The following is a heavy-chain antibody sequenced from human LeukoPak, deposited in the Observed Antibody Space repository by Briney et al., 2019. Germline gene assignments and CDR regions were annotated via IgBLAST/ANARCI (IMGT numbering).Heavy chain of an antibody. J-gene: IGHJ4*02. CDR3: ATRGNYYVSGTYFGA. CDR1: GITVSSVY. CDR2: IYSGGST. V-gene: IGHV3-53*01. D-gene: IGHD3-10*01. Sequence: PGGSLRLSCAASGITVSSVYLSWVRQAPGKGLEWVSVIYSGGSTFYTDSVRGRFTISRDNSKNTLFLQMTSLRADDTAVYYCATRGNYYVSGTYFGAWGQGTLVTVSS.